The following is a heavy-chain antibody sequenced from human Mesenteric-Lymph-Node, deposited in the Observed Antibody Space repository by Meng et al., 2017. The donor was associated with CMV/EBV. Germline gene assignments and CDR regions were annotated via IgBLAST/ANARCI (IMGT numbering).Heavy chain of an antibody. Sequence: GSISSSSFYWGWIRQPPGKGLEWVGSIYYSGSTYYNPSLKSRVTVSVDTSQTQFSLKLSSVTAADTAVYYCARRHYDFLTGYYEGDYWGQGTLVTVSS. D-gene: IGHD3-9*01. J-gene: IGHJ4*02. CDR3: ARRHYDFLTGYYEGDY. CDR2: IYYSGST. V-gene: IGHV4-39*01. CDR1: GSISSSSFY.